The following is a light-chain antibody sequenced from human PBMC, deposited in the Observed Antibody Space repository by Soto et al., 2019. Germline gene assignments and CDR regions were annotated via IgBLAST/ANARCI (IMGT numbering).Light chain of an antibody. CDR3: QQHNNWPT. V-gene: IGKV3D-7*01. Sequence: PGERVTLSCRASQSVSSSYLTWYQQKPGQAPRLLIYGASTRATSIPARFSGSGSGADFTLTISSLEPEDFAVYFCQQHNNWPTFGQGTRLEIK. J-gene: IGKJ5*01. CDR2: GAS. CDR1: QSVSSSY.